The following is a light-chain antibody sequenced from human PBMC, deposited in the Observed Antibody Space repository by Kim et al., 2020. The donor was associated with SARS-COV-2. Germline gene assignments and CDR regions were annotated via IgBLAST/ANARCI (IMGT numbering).Light chain of an antibody. CDR3: ATWDDSLNAVV. J-gene: IGLJ2*01. CDR1: SSNIGSKT. CDR2: SHN. V-gene: IGLV1-44*01. Sequence: QSALTQPPSASGTPGQRVTISCSGSSSNIGSKTVNWYHQLPGTAPKLLIYSHNQRTSGVPDRFSGSKSGTSASLAISGLQPEDEADYYCATWDDSLNAVVFGGGTQMTVL.